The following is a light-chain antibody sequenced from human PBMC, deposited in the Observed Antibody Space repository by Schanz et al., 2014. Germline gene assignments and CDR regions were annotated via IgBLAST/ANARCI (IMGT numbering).Light chain of an antibody. V-gene: IGLV1-47*01. CDR3: ATWDDIMSAWV. Sequence: QSVLTQPPSASGTPGQRVTISCSGSSSNIGSNTVDWYQQLPGTAPKLLIYKSNQRPSGVPDRFSGSKSGTSASLAISGLRSEDEADYYCATWDDIMSAWVFGGGTKLTVL. CDR2: KSN. CDR1: SSNIGSNT. J-gene: IGLJ3*02.